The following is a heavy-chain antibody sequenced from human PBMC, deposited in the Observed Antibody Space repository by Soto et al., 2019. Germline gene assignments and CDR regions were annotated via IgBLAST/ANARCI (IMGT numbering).Heavy chain of an antibody. J-gene: IGHJ4*02. CDR3: SKRSSSYTFNY. D-gene: IGHD6-6*01. V-gene: IGHV3-23*01. CDR2: ISGSDDST. CDR1: GFTFSSYA. Sequence: EVQLLESGGGLVQPGESLRLSCAASGFTFSSYAMSWVRQAPGKGLEWVSVISGSDDSTYYADSLKGRFTISRDNFKNTLYLQMNSLRAEDTAVYYCSKRSSSYTFNYWGQGTLVTVSS.